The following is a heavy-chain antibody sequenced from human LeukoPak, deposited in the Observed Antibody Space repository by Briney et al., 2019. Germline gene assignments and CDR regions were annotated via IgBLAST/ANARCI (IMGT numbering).Heavy chain of an antibody. CDR2: INPSGGST. D-gene: IGHD2-21*01. J-gene: IGHJ4*02. CDR3: ARDIGDDPPDY. Sequence: ASVKVSCKASGGTFSSYAISWVRQAPGQGLEWMGIINPSGGSTSYAQKFQGRVTMTRDTSTSTVYMELSSLRSEDTAVYYCARDIGDDPPDYWGQGTLVTVSS. V-gene: IGHV1-46*01. CDR1: GGTFSSYA.